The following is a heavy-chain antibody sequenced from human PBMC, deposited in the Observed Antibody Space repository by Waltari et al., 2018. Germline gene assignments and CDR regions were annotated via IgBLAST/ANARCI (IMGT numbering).Heavy chain of an antibody. CDR3: ARLYLANPKSIDY. D-gene: IGHD5-12*01. CDR2: IYYSGST. Sequence: QLQLQESGPGLVKPSEPLSLTCTVSGGSISSSSYYWGWIRKPPGKGLEWIGSIYYSGSTYYNPSLKSRVTISVDTSKNQFSLKLSSVTAADTAVYYCARLYLANPKSIDYWGQGTLVTVSS. CDR1: GGSISSSSYY. V-gene: IGHV4-39*01. J-gene: IGHJ4*02.